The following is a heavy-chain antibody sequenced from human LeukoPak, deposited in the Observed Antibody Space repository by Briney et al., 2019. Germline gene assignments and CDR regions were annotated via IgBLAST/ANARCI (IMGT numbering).Heavy chain of an antibody. J-gene: IGHJ4*02. CDR2: IYYSGST. CDR3: ARRYDFWSGYYNY. V-gene: IGHV4-39*01. D-gene: IGHD3-3*01. Sequence: SSETLSLTCTVSGGSISSSSYYWGWIRLPPGKGLEWIGSIYYSGSTYYNPSLKSRVTISVDTSKNQFSLKLSSVTAADTAVYYCARRYDFWSGYYNYWGQGTLVTVSS. CDR1: GGSISSSSYY.